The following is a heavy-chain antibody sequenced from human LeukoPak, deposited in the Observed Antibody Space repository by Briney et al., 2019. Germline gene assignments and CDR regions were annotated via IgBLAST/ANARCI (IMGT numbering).Heavy chain of an antibody. CDR3: ARDRGRLQSRSFFDY. V-gene: IGHV3-30-3*01. Sequence: GGSLRLSCVASGFTFSSYAMHWVRQAPGKGLEWVAVMSYDGGNKYYADSVKGRFTISRDNSKNTLYLQMNSLRAEDTAVYYCARDRGRLQSRSFFDYWGQGTLVTVSS. CDR2: MSYDGGNK. J-gene: IGHJ4*02. D-gene: IGHD5-24*01. CDR1: GFTFSSYA.